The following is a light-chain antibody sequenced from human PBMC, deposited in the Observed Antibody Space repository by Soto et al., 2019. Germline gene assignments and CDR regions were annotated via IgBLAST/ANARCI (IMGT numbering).Light chain of an antibody. CDR3: QQYSSYPYT. J-gene: IGKJ2*01. CDR1: QRISRW. V-gene: IGKV1-5*01. CDR2: AIS. Sequence: DIPMTQSPSTLHASLGDRITITCRPSQRISRWLAWYQQKPGKAPKLLISAISDLGSGVPSRFSGSGSGTEFTLTISSLQPDDFATYYCQQYSSYPYTFGQGTKLEIK.